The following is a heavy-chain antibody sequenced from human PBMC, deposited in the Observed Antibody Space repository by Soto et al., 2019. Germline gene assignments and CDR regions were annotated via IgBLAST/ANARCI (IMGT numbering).Heavy chain of an antibody. Sequence: ASVQVSCEASGYPFTGYYMHWVRHAPGQGLEWMGWINPNSGGTNYAQKFQGRVTMTRDTSISTAYMQLSRLRSDDTAVYYCAFITIFGVVIRNYYGMDVWGQGTTVTVS. CDR1: GYPFTGYY. CDR3: AFITIFGVVIRNYYGMDV. D-gene: IGHD3-3*01. V-gene: IGHV1-2*02. CDR2: INPNSGGT. J-gene: IGHJ6*02.